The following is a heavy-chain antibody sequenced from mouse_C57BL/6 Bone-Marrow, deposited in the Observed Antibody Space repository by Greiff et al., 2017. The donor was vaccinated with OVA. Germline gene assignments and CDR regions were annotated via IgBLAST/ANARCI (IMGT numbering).Heavy chain of an antibody. CDR3: AGDSHGYGFFV. Sequence: VKLQESGPGLVKPSQSLFLTCSITGFPITSGYYWIWIRQSPGKPLEWMGYITHSGETFYNPSLQSPISITRETSKNQFFLQLNSVTTEDTAMYYCAGDSHGYGFFVWGTGTTVTVSS. D-gene: IGHD1-1*01. V-gene: IGHV12-3*01. J-gene: IGHJ1*03. CDR2: ITHSGET. CDR1: GFPITSGYY.